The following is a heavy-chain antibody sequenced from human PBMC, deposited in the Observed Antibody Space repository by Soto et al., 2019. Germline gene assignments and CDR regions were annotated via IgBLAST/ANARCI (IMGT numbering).Heavy chain of an antibody. Sequence: SETLSLTCTVSGDSITGYYWIWIRQPPGKGLEWIGYIHYNGNPNYNPSLKSRVTISVDTSKNQFSLKLSSVTAADAAMYFCARNHYGDPPLNNWFDPWGQGTLVTVSS. V-gene: IGHV4-59*01. J-gene: IGHJ5*02. CDR3: ARNHYGDPPLNNWFDP. CDR1: GDSITGYY. CDR2: IHYNGNP. D-gene: IGHD4-17*01.